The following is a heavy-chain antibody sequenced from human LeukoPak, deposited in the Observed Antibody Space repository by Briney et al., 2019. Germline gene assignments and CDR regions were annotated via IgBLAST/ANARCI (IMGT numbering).Heavy chain of an antibody. J-gene: IGHJ6*02. Sequence: PGGSLRLSCAASGFTFSSYGMHWVRQAPGKGLEWVAVIWFDGSNKYYADSVKGRFTISRDNSKNTLYLQMNSLRVEDTAVYYCARERSSWHTYGMDVWGQGTTVTVSS. D-gene: IGHD6-13*01. CDR1: GFTFSSYG. V-gene: IGHV3-33*08. CDR2: IWFDGSNK. CDR3: ARERSSWHTYGMDV.